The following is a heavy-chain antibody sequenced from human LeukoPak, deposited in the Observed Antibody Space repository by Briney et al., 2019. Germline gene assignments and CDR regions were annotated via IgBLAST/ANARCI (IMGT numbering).Heavy chain of an antibody. CDR1: GFTFSSYW. CDR2: IKQDGSEK. Sequence: GGSLRLSCAASGFTFSSYWMSWVRQAPGKGLEWVANIKQDGSEKYYVDSVKGRFTISRDNSKNTLYLQMNSLRAEDTAVYYCAKRPRGYSYGHFDPWGQGTLVTVSS. CDR3: AKRPRGYSYGHFDP. V-gene: IGHV3-7*03. D-gene: IGHD5-18*01. J-gene: IGHJ5*02.